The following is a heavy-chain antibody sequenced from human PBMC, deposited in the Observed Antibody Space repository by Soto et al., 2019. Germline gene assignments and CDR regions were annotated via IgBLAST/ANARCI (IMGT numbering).Heavy chain of an antibody. D-gene: IGHD3-10*01. V-gene: IGHV3-48*01. CDR3: ARDLNYYGSGRLYGMDV. CDR2: ISSSSSTI. CDR1: GFTFSSYS. J-gene: IGHJ6*02. Sequence: EVQLVESGGGLVQPGGSLRLSCAASGFTFSSYSMNWVRQAPGKGLEWVSYISSSSSTIYYADSVQGRFTISRDNAKNSLYLQINSVRAEDTAVYYCARDLNYYGSGRLYGMDVWGQGTTVTVSS.